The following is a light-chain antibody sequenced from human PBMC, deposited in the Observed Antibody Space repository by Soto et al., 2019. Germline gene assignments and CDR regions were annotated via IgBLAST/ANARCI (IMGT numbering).Light chain of an antibody. CDR2: KAS. V-gene: IGKV1-5*03. CDR3: QQYNFYSRT. CDR1: QSISSW. Sequence: DTQMTQSPSTLSASVGDTVTITCRASQSISSWLAWYQQKPGKDPKLLIYKASSLQSGVPSRFSGIGSGTEFTLTISSLQPDDFATYYCQQYNFYSRTFGQGTKVEIK. J-gene: IGKJ1*01.